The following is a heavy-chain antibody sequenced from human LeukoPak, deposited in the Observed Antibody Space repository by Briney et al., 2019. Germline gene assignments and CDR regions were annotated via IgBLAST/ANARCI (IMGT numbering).Heavy chain of an antibody. D-gene: IGHD3-3*01. Sequence: GASVKVSCKASGYTFTSYYMHWVRQAPGQGLEWMGMINPSGGSTSYAQKFQGRVTMTRDTSTSTVYMELSSLRSEDTAVYYCARDRAEWLLPDYWGQGTLVTVSS. V-gene: IGHV1-46*01. J-gene: IGHJ4*02. CDR3: ARDRAEWLLPDY. CDR1: GYTFTSYY. CDR2: INPSGGST.